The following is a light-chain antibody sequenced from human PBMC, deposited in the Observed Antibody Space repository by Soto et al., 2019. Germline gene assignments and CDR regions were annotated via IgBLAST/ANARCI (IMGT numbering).Light chain of an antibody. J-gene: IGKJ2*01. CDR3: QQYGDSPPNT. CDR1: QSVTSSY. CDR2: GAS. Sequence: EIVLTQSPGTLSLSPGERATRSCRASQSVTSSYLAWYQLKPGQAPRVLIYGASNRATGIPDRFSGSVSGTDFTLIISRPEPEDFAVYFCQQYGDSPPNTFGQGTKVEI. V-gene: IGKV3-20*01.